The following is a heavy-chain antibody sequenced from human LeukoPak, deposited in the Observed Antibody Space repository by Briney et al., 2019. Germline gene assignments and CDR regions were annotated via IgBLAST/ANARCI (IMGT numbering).Heavy chain of an antibody. CDR2: THSSGGT. CDR1: GSTFSRHG. D-gene: IGHD4-17*01. V-gene: IGHV3-53*01. Sequence: HPGGSLRLSCAPSGSTFSRHGMHWVRQAPGKGLEWVSATHSSGGTYYADSVKGRFTISRDTSKNTLYLQINSLSVEDTAVYYCIVFGDSNHWGQGTLVTVSS. CDR3: IVFGDSNH. J-gene: IGHJ5*02.